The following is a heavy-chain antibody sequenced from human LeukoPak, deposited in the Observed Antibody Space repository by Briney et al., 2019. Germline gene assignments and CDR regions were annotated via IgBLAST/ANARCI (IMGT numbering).Heavy chain of an antibody. CDR1: GYTFTGKF. J-gene: IGHJ4*02. Sequence: ASVKVSCKASGYTFTGKFIQWVRQAPGQGLEWMGWIDPNSGGTDYAQKFRGRVTMTRDTSTSTAYMDLSSLISDDTAVYYCARDREGLAYFDYWGQGTLVTVSS. CDR2: IDPNSGGT. V-gene: IGHV1-2*02. CDR3: ARDREGLAYFDY. D-gene: IGHD3/OR15-3a*01.